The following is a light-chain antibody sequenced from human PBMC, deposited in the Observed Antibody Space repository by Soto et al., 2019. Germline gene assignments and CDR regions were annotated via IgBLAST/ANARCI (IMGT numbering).Light chain of an antibody. CDR3: SSYAGSGQVV. CDR2: EVN. J-gene: IGLJ2*01. CDR1: SSDVGGYNY. V-gene: IGLV2-8*01. Sequence: QSVLTQPSSATGSPGQSVTISCTGTSSDVGGYNYVSWYQQHPGKAPELIISEVNKRPSGVPDRFSGFKSGNTASLTVSGLQGEDEADYYCSSYAGSGQVVFGGGTKLTVL.